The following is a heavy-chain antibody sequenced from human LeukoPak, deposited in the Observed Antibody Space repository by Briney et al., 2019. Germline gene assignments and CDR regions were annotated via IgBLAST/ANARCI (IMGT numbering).Heavy chain of an antibody. CDR2: ISSSGSTI. Sequence: GGSLRLSCAASGFTFSSYEMNWVRQAPGKGLEWVSYISSSGSTIYYADSVKGRFTISRDNDKNSLYLQMNSLRAEDTAVYYCASGIRGIAAAGNGYWGQGTLVTVSS. V-gene: IGHV3-48*03. CDR3: ASGIRGIAAAGNGY. J-gene: IGHJ4*02. D-gene: IGHD6-13*01. CDR1: GFTFSSYE.